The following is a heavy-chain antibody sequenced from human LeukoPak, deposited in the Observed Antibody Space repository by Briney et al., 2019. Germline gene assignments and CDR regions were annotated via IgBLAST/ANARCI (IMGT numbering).Heavy chain of an antibody. D-gene: IGHD2-2*02. CDR1: GFTFSSYA. CDR2: ISGSGGST. V-gene: IGHV3-23*01. Sequence: GGSLRLSCAASGFTFSSYAMSWVSQAPGKGLEWVSAISGSGGSTYYADSVKGRFTISRDNSKNTLYLQMNSLRAEDTAVYYFAKDGIVVVPAAIPYNWFDPWGQGTLVTVSS. CDR3: AKDGIVVVPAAIPYNWFDP. J-gene: IGHJ5*02.